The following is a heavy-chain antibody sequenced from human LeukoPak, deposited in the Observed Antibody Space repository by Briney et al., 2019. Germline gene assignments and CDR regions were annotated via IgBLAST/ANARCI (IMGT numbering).Heavy chain of an antibody. CDR2: ISYDGSNK. CDR1: GFTFSSYV. CDR3: ARGVGLVSGVDY. Sequence: GGSLRLSCAASGFTFSSYVFHWVRQAPGKGLEWVAVISYDGSNKYYADSVKGRFTISRDNSKNTLYLQMNSLRAEDTAVYYCARGVGLVSGVDYWGQGTLVTVSS. J-gene: IGHJ4*02. D-gene: IGHD1-26*01. V-gene: IGHV3-30-3*01.